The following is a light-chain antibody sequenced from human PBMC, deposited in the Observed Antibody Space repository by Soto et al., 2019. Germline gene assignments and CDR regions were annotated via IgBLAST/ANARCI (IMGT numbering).Light chain of an antibody. V-gene: IGLV2-11*01. CDR3: CSFAGAYTLV. CDR1: SSNVGVYNY. J-gene: IGLJ2*01. CDR2: DVI. Sequence: QSALTQPRSVSGSPGQSVTISCTGTSSNVGVYNYVSWYQQYPGKAPKLIIYDVIERPSGVPDRFSGSKSGSTASLTISGLQAEDDGDYYCCSFAGAYTLVFGGGTKLTVL.